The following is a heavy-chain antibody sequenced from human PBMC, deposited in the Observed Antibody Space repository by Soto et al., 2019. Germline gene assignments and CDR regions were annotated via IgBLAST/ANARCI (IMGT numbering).Heavy chain of an antibody. V-gene: IGHV4-59*01. CDR3: ARDFDYYDSSGYAAFDI. D-gene: IGHD3-22*01. Sequence: PSETLSLTCTVSGGSISSYYWSWIRQPPGKGLEWIGYIYYSGSTNYNPSLKSRVTISVDTSKNQFSLKLSSVTAADTAVYYCARDFDYYDSSGYAAFDIWGQGTMVTVSS. J-gene: IGHJ3*02. CDR2: IYYSGST. CDR1: GGSISSYY.